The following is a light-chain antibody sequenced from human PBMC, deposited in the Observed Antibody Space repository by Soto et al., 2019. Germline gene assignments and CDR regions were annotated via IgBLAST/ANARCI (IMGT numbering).Light chain of an antibody. CDR2: AAS. Sequence: AIQMTQSPSSLSASVGDRVTITCRASQGIRNDLGWYKQKPGKAPKLQIYAASSLQSGVPSRFCGSGSGTDFTLTISSLQPEDVATYYCLQDYNYPLTFGGETKVEIK. CDR1: QGIRND. V-gene: IGKV1-6*01. J-gene: IGKJ4*01. CDR3: LQDYNYPLT.